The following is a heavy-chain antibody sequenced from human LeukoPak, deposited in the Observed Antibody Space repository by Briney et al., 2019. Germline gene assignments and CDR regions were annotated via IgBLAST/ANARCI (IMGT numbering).Heavy chain of an antibody. CDR3: ATYSGGNFFDY. Sequence: GGSLRLSCAASGFTFSNYAMSWVRQAPGKGLEWVSSISHTGGGTFYADSVRGRFTISRDNSKNTLYLQMTNLRADDTAVYYCATYSGGNFFDYWGQGTLVTVSS. D-gene: IGHD4-23*01. J-gene: IGHJ4*02. V-gene: IGHV3-23*01. CDR1: GFTFSNYA. CDR2: ISHTGGGT.